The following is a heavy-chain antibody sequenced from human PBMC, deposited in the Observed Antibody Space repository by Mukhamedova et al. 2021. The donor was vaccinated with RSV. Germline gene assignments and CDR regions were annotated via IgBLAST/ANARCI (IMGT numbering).Heavy chain of an antibody. J-gene: IGHJ5*02. D-gene: IGHD2-15*01. Sequence: DMHWVRQVAGKGLEWVSGIGTVGDTYYPGSVKGRFTSSRENAKNSLFLQMDSLRAGDTAVYYCVRGSYCSGGSCYPIGGFDPWG. CDR2: IGTVGDT. CDR1: D. V-gene: IGHV3-13*01. CDR3: VRGSYCSGGSCYPIGGFDP.